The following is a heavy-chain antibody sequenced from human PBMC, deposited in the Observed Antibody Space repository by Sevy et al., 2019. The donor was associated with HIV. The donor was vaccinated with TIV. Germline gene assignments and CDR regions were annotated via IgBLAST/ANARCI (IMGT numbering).Heavy chain of an antibody. V-gene: IGHV3-30*04. CDR2: ISYNGRNQ. CDR1: GFSLSDHA. D-gene: IGHD2-15*01. CDR3: ARFVGYCSGGRCSIIDF. J-gene: IGHJ4*02. Sequence: GGSLRLSCAASGFSLSDHAVSGVRQTPGKGLEWLAVISYNGRNQYYADSVKGRFTISQDDSKNTLYLQLNSLRAEDTAVYYCARFVGYCSGGRCSIIDFWGQGTLVTVSS.